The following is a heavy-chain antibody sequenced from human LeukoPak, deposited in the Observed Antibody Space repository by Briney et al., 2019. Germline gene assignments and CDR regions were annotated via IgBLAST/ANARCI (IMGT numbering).Heavy chain of an antibody. Sequence: GGSLRLSCAASGFTFSSYGMPWVRQAPGKGLEWVAVIWYDGSNKYYADSVKGRFTISRDNSKNTLYLQMNSLRAEDTAVYYCARGGSGWYYFDYWGQGTLVTVSS. D-gene: IGHD6-19*01. CDR2: IWYDGSNK. J-gene: IGHJ4*02. CDR1: GFTFSSYG. V-gene: IGHV3-33*01. CDR3: ARGGSGWYYFDY.